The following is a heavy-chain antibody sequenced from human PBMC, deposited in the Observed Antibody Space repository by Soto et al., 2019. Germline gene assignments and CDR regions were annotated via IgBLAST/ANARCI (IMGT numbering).Heavy chain of an antibody. CDR1: GDSVSSNSAA. J-gene: IGHJ4*02. V-gene: IGHV6-1*01. D-gene: IGHD1-26*01. CDR3: ARGEQYSGGIFDY. CDR2: TYYRSKWYN. Sequence: QVQLHQSGPGLVKPSQTLSVTCGISGDSVSSNSAAWNWLRQSPSRGLEWLGRTYYRSKWYNDYAVSVESRITINPDTSKNHFSLQLNFVTPEDTAVYFCARGEQYSGGIFDYWGQGTLVTVSS.